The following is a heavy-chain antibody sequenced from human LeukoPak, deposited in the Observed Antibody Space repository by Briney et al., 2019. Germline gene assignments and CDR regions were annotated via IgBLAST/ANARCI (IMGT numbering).Heavy chain of an antibody. Sequence: GGSLRLSCAASGFTVSSNYMTWVRQAPGKGLEWVSVIYSGGSTYYADSVKGRFTISRDNSKNTVYLQINSLRAEDTAVYYCARSWGCSSTSCYGSHDAFDIWGQGTMVTVSS. CDR1: GFTVSSNY. CDR2: IYSGGST. D-gene: IGHD2-2*01. CDR3: ARSWGCSSTSCYGSHDAFDI. V-gene: IGHV3-53*01. J-gene: IGHJ3*02.